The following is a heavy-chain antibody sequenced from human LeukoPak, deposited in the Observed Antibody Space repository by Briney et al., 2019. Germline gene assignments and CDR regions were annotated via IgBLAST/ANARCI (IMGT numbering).Heavy chain of an antibody. V-gene: IGHV4-34*01. D-gene: IGHD5-18*01. CDR1: GGSFSGYY. J-gene: IGHJ6*03. Sequence: TSETLSLTCAVYGGSFSGYYWSWIRQPPGKGLEWIGEINHSGSTNYNPSLKSRVTISVDTSKNQFSLKLSSVTAADTAVYYCARGRGYSYGSDYYYYYMDVWGKGTTVTVSS. CDR3: ARGRGYSYGSDYYYYYMDV. CDR2: INHSGST.